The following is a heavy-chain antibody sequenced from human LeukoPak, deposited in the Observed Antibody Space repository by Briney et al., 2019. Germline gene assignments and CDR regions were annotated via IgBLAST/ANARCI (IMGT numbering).Heavy chain of an antibody. CDR3: ARDSPYFWSGYYFDY. J-gene: IGHJ4*02. D-gene: IGHD3-3*01. V-gene: IGHV1-18*01. CDR1: GYTFTSYG. Sequence: ASVKVSCKASGYTFTSYGISWVRQAPGQGLEWMGWISAYNGNTNYAQKLQGRVTITTDTSTSTAYMELRSLRSDDTAVYYCARDSPYFWSGYYFDYWGQGTLVTVSS. CDR2: ISAYNGNT.